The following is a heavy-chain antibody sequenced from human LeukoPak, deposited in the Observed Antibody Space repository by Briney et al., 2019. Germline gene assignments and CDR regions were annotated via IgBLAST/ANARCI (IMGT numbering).Heavy chain of an antibody. D-gene: IGHD3-22*01. J-gene: IGHJ3*02. V-gene: IGHV4-59*01. Sequence: SETLSLTCTVSGGSINNYYWSWIRQPPGKGLEWIGYIHYSGSTNYNPSLRTRVTISVGTSKSQFSLKLSSVTAADTAVYYCARVGVYDSPPRAFDIWGQGTMVTVSS. CDR3: ARVGVYDSPPRAFDI. CDR2: IHYSGST. CDR1: GGSINNYY.